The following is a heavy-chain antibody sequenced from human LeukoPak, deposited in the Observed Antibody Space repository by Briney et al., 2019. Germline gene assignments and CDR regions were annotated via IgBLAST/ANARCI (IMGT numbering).Heavy chain of an antibody. J-gene: IGHJ3*02. D-gene: IGHD5-24*01. CDR1: GYTITNNY. CDR3: ARVRDGYNDAYDI. Sequence: ASVKVSCKASGYTITNNYMHWVRQAPGQGLEWMGIINPSGGSTNYAQNFQARVTMTRDTSTSTVYMELSSLRSEDTAVYYCARVRDGYNDAYDIWDQGTMVTVPS. V-gene: IGHV1-46*01. CDR2: INPSGGST.